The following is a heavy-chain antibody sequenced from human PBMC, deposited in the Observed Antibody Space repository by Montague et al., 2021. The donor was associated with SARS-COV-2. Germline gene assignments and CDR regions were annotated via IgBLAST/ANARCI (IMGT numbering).Heavy chain of an antibody. CDR3: ARDIAVDVLFDY. J-gene: IGHJ4*02. CDR1: GGSISSGSYY. D-gene: IGHD6-19*01. CDR2: ISISGST. V-gene: IGHV4-61*02. Sequence: TLSLTCTVSGGSISSGSYYWSWTRQPAGKGLEWIGRISISGSTNYNPSLKSRVTISVDTSKNQFSLKLSSVTAADTAVSYCARDIAVDVLFDYWGQGTLVTVSS.